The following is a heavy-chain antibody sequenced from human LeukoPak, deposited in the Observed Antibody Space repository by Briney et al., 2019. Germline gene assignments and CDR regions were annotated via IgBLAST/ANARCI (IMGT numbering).Heavy chain of an antibody. CDR2: IYHSGST. V-gene: IGHV4-38-2*02. D-gene: IGHD2-2*01. J-gene: IGHJ5*02. CDR3: ARIVVVPAADNWFDP. CDR1: GYSISSGYY. Sequence: SETLSLTCTVSGYSISSGYYWGWIRQPPGKGLEWIGSIYHSGSTYYNPSLKSRVTITVDTSKNQFSLELSPVTAADTAVYYCARIVVVPAADNWFDPWGQGTLVTVSS.